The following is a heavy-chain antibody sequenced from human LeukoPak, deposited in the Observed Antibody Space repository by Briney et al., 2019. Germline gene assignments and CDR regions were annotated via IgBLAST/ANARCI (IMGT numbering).Heavy chain of an antibody. CDR1: GFTFSSYA. CDR2: ISYDGSNK. D-gene: IGHD3-10*01. CDR3: APTLWFGELPPNFDY. Sequence: GRSLRLSCAASGFTFSSYAMHWGRQAPGKGLEWVAIISYDGSNKYYADSVKGRFTISRDNSKNTLSLQMNSLRAEDTAAYYCAPTLWFGELPPNFDYWGQGTLVTVSS. J-gene: IGHJ4*02. V-gene: IGHV3-30-3*01.